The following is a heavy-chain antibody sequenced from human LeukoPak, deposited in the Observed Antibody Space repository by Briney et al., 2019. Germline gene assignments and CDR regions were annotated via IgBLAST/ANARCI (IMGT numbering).Heavy chain of an antibody. D-gene: IGHD2-15*01. CDR2: ISWNSGSI. V-gene: IGHV3-9*01. J-gene: IGHJ6*02. Sequence: PGGSLRLSCAASGFTFRTYAMHWVRQAPGKGLEWVSGISWNSGSIGYADSVKGRFTISRDNAKNSLYLQMNSLRAEDTALYYCAKDTLSRYCSGGSCPPSYYYYGMDVWGQGTTVTVSS. CDR3: AKDTLSRYCSGGSCPPSYYYYGMDV. CDR1: GFTFRTYA.